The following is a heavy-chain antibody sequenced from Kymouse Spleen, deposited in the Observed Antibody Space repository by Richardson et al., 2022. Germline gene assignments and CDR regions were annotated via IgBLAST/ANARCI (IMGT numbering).Heavy chain of an antibody. CDR1: GYTFTSYG. J-gene: IGHJ6*02. V-gene: IGHV1-18*01. D-gene: IGHD3-10*01. CDR2: ISAYNGNT. Sequence: QVQLVQSGAEVKKPGASVKVSCKASGYTFTSYGISWVRQAPGQGLEWMGWISAYNGNTNYAQKLQGRVTMTTDTSTSTAYMELRSLRSDDTAVYYCARDEYYYGSGSYYTPYYYYYYGMDVWGQGTTVTVSS. CDR3: ARDEYYYGSGSYYTPYYYYYYGMDV.